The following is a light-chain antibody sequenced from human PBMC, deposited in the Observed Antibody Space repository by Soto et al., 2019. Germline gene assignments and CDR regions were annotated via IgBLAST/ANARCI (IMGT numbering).Light chain of an antibody. CDR1: QTLTDNY. J-gene: IGKJ1*01. V-gene: IGKV3-15*01. CDR3: LERNCWPLIT. CDR2: GAS. Sequence: DIVLTQSPFTLSLSPVALATLSCSARQTLTDNYLSWYQQKPGQAPRLLIYGASIRATGVPARFSGSGSGTAFTRVISSLQSAEVAVDLCLERNCWPLITFGQGTKVEIK.